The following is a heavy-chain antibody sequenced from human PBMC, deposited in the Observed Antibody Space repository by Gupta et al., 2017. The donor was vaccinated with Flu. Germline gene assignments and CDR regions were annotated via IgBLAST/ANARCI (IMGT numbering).Heavy chain of an antibody. CDR1: GFAFEDCA. D-gene: IGHD5-18*01. Sequence: EVQLVESGGGLVQPGRSLRLSCVASGFAFEDCAMHWVRQRPGKGLEWVSGIRWNSGTLGFADSVKGRFSISRDNTKKAVYLEMNSLRVEDTALYYCVKDFTSYGVNYFENWGQGTLVTVSS. CDR3: VKDFTSYGVNYFEN. CDR2: IRWNSGTL. V-gene: IGHV3-9*01. J-gene: IGHJ4*02.